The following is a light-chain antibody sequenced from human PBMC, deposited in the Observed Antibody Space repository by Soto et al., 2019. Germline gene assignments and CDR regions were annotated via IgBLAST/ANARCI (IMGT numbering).Light chain of an antibody. V-gene: IGLV2-8*01. CDR3: SSYAGSSTWV. Sequence: APTQPPSASGSPGQSATISCTGTSSDVGAYNYVSWYQQYPGKAPKLIIYEVSKRPSGVPNRFSGSKSGNTASLTVSGLQPEDEADYYCSSYAGSSTWVFGGGTKLTVL. CDR1: SSDVGAYNY. CDR2: EVS. J-gene: IGLJ2*01.